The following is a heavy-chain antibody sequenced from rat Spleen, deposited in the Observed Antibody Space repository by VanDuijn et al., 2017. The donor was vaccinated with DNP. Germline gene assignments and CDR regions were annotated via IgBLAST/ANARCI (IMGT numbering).Heavy chain of an antibody. CDR2: ITPDGSTT. D-gene: IGHD1-11*01. CDR1: GFTFSDYY. CDR3: SSGGPNMVQGNWFAY. Sequence: EVQLVESGGGLVQPGRSLKLSCAVSGFTFSDYYMAWIRQAPGKGLEWVASITPDGSTTYYPDTVKGRFMISKDDARNTGYLQMNNLRSEDTAMYYCSSGGPNMVQGNWFAYWGQGTLVTVSS. V-gene: IGHV5-35*01. J-gene: IGHJ3*01.